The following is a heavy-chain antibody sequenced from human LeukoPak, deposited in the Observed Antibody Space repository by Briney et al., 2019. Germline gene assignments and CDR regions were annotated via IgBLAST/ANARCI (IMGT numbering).Heavy chain of an antibody. CDR3: ARVYGSGTYYPYRMDV. D-gene: IGHD3-10*01. Sequence: GGSLRLSCAASGFTFEDYAMHWVRQVPGKGLEWVSGISWNSYNIAYAASVKGRFTISRDNAKNSLYLQMNRLRDEDTAVYYCARVYGSGTYYPYRMDVWGQGTTVTVSS. CDR1: GFTFEDYA. J-gene: IGHJ6*02. V-gene: IGHV3-9*01. CDR2: ISWNSYNI.